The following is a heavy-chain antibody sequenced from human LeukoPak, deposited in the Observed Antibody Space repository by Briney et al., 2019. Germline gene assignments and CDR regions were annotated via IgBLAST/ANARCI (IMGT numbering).Heavy chain of an antibody. CDR3: ARDWAGPQY. Sequence: PSETLSLTRTVSGGPISSGSYYWSWIRQPAGKGLEWIGRIYTSGSTNYNPSLKSRVTISVDTSKNQFSLKLSSVTAADTAVYYCARDWAGPQYWGQGTLVTVSS. J-gene: IGHJ4*02. V-gene: IGHV4-61*02. CDR2: IYTSGST. D-gene: IGHD6-19*01. CDR1: GGPISSGSYY.